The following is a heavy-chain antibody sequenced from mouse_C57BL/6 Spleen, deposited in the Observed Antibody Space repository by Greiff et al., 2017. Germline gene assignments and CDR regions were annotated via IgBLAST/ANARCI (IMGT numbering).Heavy chain of an antibody. CDR3: ARWPITTVVATPYAMDY. Sequence: QVQLQQPGAELVKPGASVKMSCKASGYTFTSYWITWVKQRPGQGLEWIGDIYPGSGSTNYNEKFKSKATLTVDTSSSTAYMQLSSLTSEDSAVYYCARWPITTVVATPYAMDYWGQGTSVTVSS. D-gene: IGHD1-1*01. J-gene: IGHJ4*01. CDR2: IYPGSGST. V-gene: IGHV1-55*01. CDR1: GYTFTSYW.